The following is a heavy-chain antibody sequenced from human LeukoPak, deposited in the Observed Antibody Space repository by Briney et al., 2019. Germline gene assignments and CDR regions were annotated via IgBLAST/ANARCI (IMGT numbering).Heavy chain of an antibody. CDR1: GFTFDDYA. CDR3: AKDVAYYYDSSGLDY. D-gene: IGHD3-22*01. Sequence: PGGSLRLSRAASGFTFDDYAMHWVRQAPGKGLEWVSGISWNSGSIGYADSVKGRFTISRDNAKNSLYLQMNSLRAEDTALYYCAKDVAYYYDSSGLDYWGQGTLVTVSS. J-gene: IGHJ4*02. V-gene: IGHV3-9*01. CDR2: ISWNSGSI.